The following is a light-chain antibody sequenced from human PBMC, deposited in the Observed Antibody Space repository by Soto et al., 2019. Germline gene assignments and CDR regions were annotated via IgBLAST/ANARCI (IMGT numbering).Light chain of an antibody. V-gene: IGKV1-5*03. Sequence: DIQMTQSPSTLSASVGDTVTITCRASQSISAWLAWSQQTPGKAPKLLIYKASILEIGVPSRVSCSGSGTEFTLTISSLQPDEFATYYGQQYNNYGSWTFGQGTKVEIK. CDR1: QSISAW. J-gene: IGKJ1*01. CDR3: QQYNNYGSWT. CDR2: KAS.